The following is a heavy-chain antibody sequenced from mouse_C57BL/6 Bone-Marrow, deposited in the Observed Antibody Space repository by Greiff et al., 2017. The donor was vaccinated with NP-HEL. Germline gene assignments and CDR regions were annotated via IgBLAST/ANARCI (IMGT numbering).Heavy chain of an antibody. V-gene: IGHV1-15*01. J-gene: IGHJ2*01. CDR2: IDPETGGT. CDR3: TGATMEYYFDY. CDR1: GYTFTDYE. Sequence: QVQLQQSGAELVRPGASVTLSCKASGYTFTDYEMHWVKQTPVHGLEWIGAIDPETGGTAYNQKFKGKAILTADKSSSTAYMELRSLTSEDSAVYYCTGATMEYYFDYWGQGTTLTVSS. D-gene: IGHD2-1*01.